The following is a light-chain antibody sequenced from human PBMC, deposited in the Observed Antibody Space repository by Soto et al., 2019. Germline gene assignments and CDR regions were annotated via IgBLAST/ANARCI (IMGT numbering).Light chain of an antibody. CDR2: EVS. CDR1: SSDVGGYNY. Sequence: QSVLTQPASVSGSPGQSITISCTGTSSDVGGYNYVPWYQQHPGKAPKLMIYEVSNRPSGVSICFSGSKSGNTASLTISGLQAEDEADYYCSSYTSSTSLDVFGTGTKVTVL. J-gene: IGLJ1*01. V-gene: IGLV2-14*01. CDR3: SSYTSSTSLDV.